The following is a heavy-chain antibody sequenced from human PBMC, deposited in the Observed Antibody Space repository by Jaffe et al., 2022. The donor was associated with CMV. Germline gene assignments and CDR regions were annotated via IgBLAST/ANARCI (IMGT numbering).Heavy chain of an antibody. V-gene: IGHV5-51*01. J-gene: IGHJ4*02. CDR1: GYSFTSYW. CDR2: IYPGDSDT. D-gene: IGHD4-17*01. Sequence: EVQLVQSGAEVKKPGESLKISCKGSGYSFTSYWIGWVRQMPGKGLEWMGIIYPGDSDTRYSPSFQGQVTISADKSISTAYLQWSSLKASDTAMYYCARQIPYGDYYTYYFDYWGQGTLVTVSS. CDR3: ARQIPYGDYYTYYFDY.